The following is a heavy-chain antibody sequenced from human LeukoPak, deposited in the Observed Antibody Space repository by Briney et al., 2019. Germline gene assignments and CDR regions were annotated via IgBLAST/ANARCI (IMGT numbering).Heavy chain of an antibody. CDR1: GYTFTGYY. Sequence: ASVKVSCKASGYTFTGYYMHWVRQAPGQGLEWMGWIIPNSGGTNYAQKFQGRVTMTRDTSISTAYMELSRLRSDDTAVYYCARGFTTFNWFDPWGQGTLVTVSS. J-gene: IGHJ5*02. D-gene: IGHD1-1*01. CDR3: ARGFTTFNWFDP. V-gene: IGHV1-2*02. CDR2: IIPNSGGT.